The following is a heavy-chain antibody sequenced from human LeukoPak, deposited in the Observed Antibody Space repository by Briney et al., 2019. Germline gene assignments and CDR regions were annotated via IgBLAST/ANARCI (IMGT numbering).Heavy chain of an antibody. CDR2: IIPILNVP. CDR1: GGTFSDYS. D-gene: IGHD2-15*01. CDR3: ARDRPRARYFDY. Sequence: GASVKVSCKASGGTFSDYSISWVRQALGQGLEWMGRIIPILNVPNYAQKFEGRVTITADKSTSTAYMELSSLKSEDTAVYFCARDRPRARYFDYWGQGTLVTVSS. J-gene: IGHJ4*02. V-gene: IGHV1-69*04.